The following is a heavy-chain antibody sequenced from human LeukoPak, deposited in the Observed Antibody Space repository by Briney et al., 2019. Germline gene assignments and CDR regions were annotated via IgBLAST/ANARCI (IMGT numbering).Heavy chain of an antibody. J-gene: IGHJ3*02. Sequence: GGSLRLSCAASGFTFSSYGMSRVRQPPGKGLEWVSGIRGSGSNTDYVGSVKGRFAVSRDNSKNTLYLQMNSLRAEDTAVYYCAKGLRELWGDAFDMWGQGTMVTVSS. CDR2: IRGSGSNT. CDR3: AKGLRELWGDAFDM. CDR1: GFTFSSYG. V-gene: IGHV3-23*01. D-gene: IGHD3-16*01.